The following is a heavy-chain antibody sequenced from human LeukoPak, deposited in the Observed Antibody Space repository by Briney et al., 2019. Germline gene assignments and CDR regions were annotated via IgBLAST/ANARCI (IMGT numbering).Heavy chain of an antibody. D-gene: IGHD5-24*01. CDR3: ARDSTEMAAYDY. CDR1: GYTFTSYA. Sequence: ASVKVSCKASGYTFTSYAMNWVRQAPGQGLEWMGGIIPIFGTANYAQKFQGRVTITADESTSTAYMELSSLRSEDTAVYYCARDSTEMAAYDYWGQGTLVTVSS. J-gene: IGHJ4*02. V-gene: IGHV1-69*13. CDR2: IIPIFGTA.